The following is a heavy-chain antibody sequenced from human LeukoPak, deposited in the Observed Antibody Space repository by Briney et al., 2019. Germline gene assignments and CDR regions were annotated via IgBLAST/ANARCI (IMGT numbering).Heavy chain of an antibody. V-gene: IGHV3-7*03. Sequence: GGSLRLSCAASGFTFSSYWMSWVRQAPGKGLEWVANIKQDGSEKYYVDSVKGRFTISRDNSKNTLYLQMNSLRAEDTAVYYCAKAALAAAGAFDFWGQGTVVTVSS. CDR2: IKQDGSEK. J-gene: IGHJ3*01. CDR3: AKAALAAAGAFDF. CDR1: GFTFSSYW. D-gene: IGHD6-13*01.